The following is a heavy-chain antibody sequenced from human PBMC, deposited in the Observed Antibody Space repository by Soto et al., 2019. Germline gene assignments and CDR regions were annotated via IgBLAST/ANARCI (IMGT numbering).Heavy chain of an antibody. CDR3: AREGGGIAASDFDY. Sequence: ASVKVSCKASGYTFTSYGISWVRQAPGQGLEWMGWISAYNGNTNYAQKLQGRVTMTTDTSTSTAYMELRSLRSDNTVFYYCAREGGGIAASDFDYWGQGTLVTVSS. J-gene: IGHJ4*02. CDR1: GYTFTSYG. D-gene: IGHD6-25*01. V-gene: IGHV1-18*01. CDR2: ISAYNGNT.